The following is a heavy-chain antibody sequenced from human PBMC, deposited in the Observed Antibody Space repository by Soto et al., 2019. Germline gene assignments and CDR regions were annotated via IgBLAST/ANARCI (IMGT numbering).Heavy chain of an antibody. CDR2: IYHSGST. CDR3: AREIVVVVAATRARNWFDP. Sequence: SATLSLTCAVSGGSISSSNWWSWVRQPPGKGLEWIGEIYHSGSTNYNPSLKSRVTISVDKSKNQFSLKLSSVTAADTAVYYCAREIVVVVAATRARNWFDPWGQGTLVTVSS. V-gene: IGHV4-4*02. D-gene: IGHD2-15*01. J-gene: IGHJ5*02. CDR1: GGSISSSNW.